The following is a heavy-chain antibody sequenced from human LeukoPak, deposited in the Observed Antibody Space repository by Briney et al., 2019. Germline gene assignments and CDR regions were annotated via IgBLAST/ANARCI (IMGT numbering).Heavy chain of an antibody. CDR1: GFTFSSYA. D-gene: IGHD3-3*01. V-gene: IGHV3-23*01. CDR3: ARVGGRDFWSGPRAYYYYYYMDV. Sequence: ASLRLSCAASGFTFSSYAMSWVRQAPGQGLEWVSAISGSGGSTYYADFVKGRFTISRDNSKNSLYLQMNSLRAEDTAVYYCARVGGRDFWSGPRAYYYYYYMDVWGKGTTVTVSS. CDR2: ISGSGGST. J-gene: IGHJ6*03.